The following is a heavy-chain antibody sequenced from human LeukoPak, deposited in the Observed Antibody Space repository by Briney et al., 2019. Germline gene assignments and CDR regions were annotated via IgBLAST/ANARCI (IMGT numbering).Heavy chain of an antibody. CDR3: TRMGHNFDN. D-gene: IGHD1-26*01. J-gene: IGHJ4*02. CDR1: GYPFLNYF. CDR2: INPSGGGT. V-gene: IGHV1-46*04. Sequence: ASVKVSCKTSGYPFLNYFIHWVRQAPGQGLEWLGVINPSGGGTTYSQHLRGRLTMTSDTSTSTVYLEVSGLTSEDTAVYFCTRMGHNFDNWGQGTMVTVSS.